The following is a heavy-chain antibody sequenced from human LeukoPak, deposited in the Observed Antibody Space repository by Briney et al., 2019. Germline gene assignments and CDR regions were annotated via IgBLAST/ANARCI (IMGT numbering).Heavy chain of an antibody. CDR3: ARSSLLHSNAMDV. CDR2: ISSSNTYI. J-gene: IGHJ6*02. CDR1: GFTFSSYT. D-gene: IGHD5-18*01. Sequence: GGSLRLSCAASGFTFSSYTMNWVRQAPGKGLEWVSSISSSNTYIYYADSVKGRFTISRDNAKNSLFLQMSSLRDDDTAVYYCARSSLLHSNAMDVWGQGTTVTVSS. V-gene: IGHV3-21*01.